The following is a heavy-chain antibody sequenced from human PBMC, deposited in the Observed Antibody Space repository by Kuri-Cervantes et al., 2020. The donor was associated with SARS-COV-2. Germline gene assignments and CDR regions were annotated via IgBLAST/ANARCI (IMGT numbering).Heavy chain of an antibody. Sequence: GESLKISCAASGFTFSSYSMNWVRQAPGKGLEWVSSISSSSSYIYYADSVKGRFTISRDNAKNSLYLQMNSLRAEDTAVYYCAKRVFGAFDIWGQGTMVTVSS. CDR3: AKRVFGAFDI. J-gene: IGHJ3*02. CDR2: ISSSSSYI. CDR1: GFTFSSYS. V-gene: IGHV3-21*01. D-gene: IGHD3-10*01.